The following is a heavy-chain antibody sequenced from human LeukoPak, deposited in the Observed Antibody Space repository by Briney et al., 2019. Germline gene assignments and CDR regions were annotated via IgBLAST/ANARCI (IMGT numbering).Heavy chain of an antibody. CDR2: ISSSSSYI. V-gene: IGHV3-21*01. CDR3: ARGRNTEFDY. J-gene: IGHJ4*02. CDR1: GFTFSSYS. D-gene: IGHD5-18*01. Sequence: GGSLRLSCAASGFTFSSYSMNWVRQAPGKGLEWVSSISSSSSYIYYGDSVKGRFTISRDNAKNSLYLQMNSLRAEDTAVYYCARGRNTEFDYWGQGTLVTVSS.